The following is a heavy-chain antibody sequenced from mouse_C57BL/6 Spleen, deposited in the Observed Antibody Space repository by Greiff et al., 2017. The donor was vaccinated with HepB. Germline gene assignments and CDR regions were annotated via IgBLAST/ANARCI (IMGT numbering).Heavy chain of an antibody. CDR1: GYTFTSYG. J-gene: IGHJ2*01. CDR3: ARKGTTMATTDYFDY. CDR2: IYPRSGNT. Sequence: LVESGAELARPGASVKLSCKASGYTFTSYGISWVKQRTGQGLEWIGEIYPRSGNTYYNEKFKGKATLTADKSSSTAYMELRSLTSEDSAVYFCARKGTTMATTDYFDYWGQGTTLTVSS. V-gene: IGHV1-81*01. D-gene: IGHD2-2*01.